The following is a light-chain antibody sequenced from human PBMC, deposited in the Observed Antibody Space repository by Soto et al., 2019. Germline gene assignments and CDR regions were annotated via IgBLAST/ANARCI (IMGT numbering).Light chain of an antibody. V-gene: IGKV3-11*01. CDR3: DQRSNWLDT. CDR1: QSVSSY. CDR2: DAS. Sequence: EIVLTQSPATLSLCTGARATLSSRASQSVSSYLAWYQQKPGQPHRLLIYDASKRATGIPARFSGSGSGTDFTLTISSLEAEEFAVYYCDQRSNWLDTVGEGTRLENK. J-gene: IGKJ5*01.